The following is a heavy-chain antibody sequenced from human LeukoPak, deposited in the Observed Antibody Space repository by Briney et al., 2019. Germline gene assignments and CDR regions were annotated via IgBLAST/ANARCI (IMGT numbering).Heavy chain of an antibody. CDR1: GYTFTSYG. CDR2: MNPNSGNT. CDR3: ARTGEYYDFWSGYLKGNWFDP. D-gene: IGHD3-3*01. J-gene: IGHJ5*02. V-gene: IGHV1-8*01. Sequence: GASVKVSCKASGYTFTSYGINWVRQATGQGLEWMGWMNPNSGNTGYAQKFQGRVTMTRNTSISTAYMELSSLRSEDTAVYYCARTGEYYDFWSGYLKGNWFDPWGQGTLVTVSS.